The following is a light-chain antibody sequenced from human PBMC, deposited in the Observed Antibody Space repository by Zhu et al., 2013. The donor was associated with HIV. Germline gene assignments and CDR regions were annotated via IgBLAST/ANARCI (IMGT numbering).Light chain of an antibody. Sequence: SYVLTQPPSVSVAPGKSARITCGGNNIVRKSVHWYQQKAGQAPVLVVYDDSDRPSGVPDRFSGSKSGNTASLTVSGLQAEDEADYYCSSYADGNKFVFGSGTKVTVL. CDR3: SSYADGNKFV. V-gene: IGLV3-21*03. CDR1: NIVRKS. J-gene: IGLJ1*01. CDR2: DDS.